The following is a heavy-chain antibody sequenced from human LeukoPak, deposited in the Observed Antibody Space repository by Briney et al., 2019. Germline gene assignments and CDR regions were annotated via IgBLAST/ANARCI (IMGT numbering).Heavy chain of an antibody. D-gene: IGHD3-10*01. Sequence: SVKVSCKASGGTFISYAITWLRQAPGQGLECMGGIIPIFGTANYAQKFQGRVTITADESASTVYLELSSLRSDDTAVYYCARGIRGTRDHSYYYMDVWGKGTTVTVSS. CDR3: ARGIRGTRDHSYYYMDV. CDR1: GGTFISYA. V-gene: IGHV1-69*01. J-gene: IGHJ6*03. CDR2: IIPIFGTA.